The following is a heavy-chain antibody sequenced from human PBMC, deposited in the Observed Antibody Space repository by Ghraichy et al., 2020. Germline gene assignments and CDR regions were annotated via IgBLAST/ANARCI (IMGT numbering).Heavy chain of an antibody. CDR3: ATYPYPSGSDP. Sequence: SETLSLSCAVSGGSISSSSYYWGWIRQPPGKGLEWIGSIYYSGNTYYNPSLKSRVTISVDTSKNQFSLKLSSVTAADTAVYYCATYPYPSGSDPWGQGTLVTVSS. CDR2: IYYSGNT. CDR1: GGSISSSSYY. V-gene: IGHV4-39*01. D-gene: IGHD2-2*01. J-gene: IGHJ5*02.